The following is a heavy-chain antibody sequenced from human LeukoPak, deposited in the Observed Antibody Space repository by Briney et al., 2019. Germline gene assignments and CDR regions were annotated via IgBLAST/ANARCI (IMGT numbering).Heavy chain of an antibody. Sequence: SVKVSCKASGGTFSSYAISWVRQAPGQGLEWMGGIIPIFGTANYAQEFQGRVTITTDESTSTAYMELSSLRSEDTAVYYCAKTNNGYCSSTSCYINWFDPWGQGTLVTVSS. D-gene: IGHD2-2*01. CDR1: GGTFSSYA. V-gene: IGHV1-69*05. CDR2: IIPIFGTA. J-gene: IGHJ5*02. CDR3: AKTNNGYCSSTSCYINWFDP.